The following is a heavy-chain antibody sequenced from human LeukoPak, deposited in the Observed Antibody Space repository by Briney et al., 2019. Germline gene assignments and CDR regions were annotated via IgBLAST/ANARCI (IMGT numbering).Heavy chain of an antibody. CDR1: GFAFSSYA. J-gene: IGHJ4*02. Sequence: PGGSLRLSCTASGFAFSSYAMSWVRQAPGVGLEWVSAIDGGGGRTWRADSVRGRFTISRDNSKNTLYLQMNSLRAEDTAVYYCAKPLGYSSGWYLDYWGQGTLVTVSS. V-gene: IGHV3-23*01. D-gene: IGHD6-19*01. CDR3: AKPLGYSSGWYLDY. CDR2: IDGGGGRT.